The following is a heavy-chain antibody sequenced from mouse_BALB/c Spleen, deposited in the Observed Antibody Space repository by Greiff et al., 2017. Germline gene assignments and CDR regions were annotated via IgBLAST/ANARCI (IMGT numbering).Heavy chain of an antibody. V-gene: IGHV5-17*02. CDR2: ISSGSSTI. D-gene: IGHD1-1*01. CDR3: ARDTTEGFAY. CDR1: GFTFSSFG. Sequence: EVHLVESGGGLVQPGGSRKLSCAASGFTFSSFGMHWVRQAPEKGLEWVAYISSGSSTIYYADTVKGRFTISRDNPKNTLFLQMTSLRSEDTAMYYCARDTTEGFAYWGQGTLVTVSA. J-gene: IGHJ3*01.